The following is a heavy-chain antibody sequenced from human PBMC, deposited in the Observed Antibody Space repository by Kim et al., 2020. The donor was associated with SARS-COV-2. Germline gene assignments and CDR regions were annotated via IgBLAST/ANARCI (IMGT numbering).Heavy chain of an antibody. CDR2: ISYDGSNK. D-gene: IGHD1-26*01. J-gene: IGHJ4*02. CDR3: ARSYSGSYYDFAY. CDR1: GFTFSSYA. Sequence: GGSLRLSCAASGFTFSSYAMHWVRQAPAKGLEWVAVISYDGSNKYYADSVKGRFTISRDNSKNTLYLQMTILRAEATAVYYCARSYSGSYYDFAYWGQGT. V-gene: IGHV3-30-3*01.